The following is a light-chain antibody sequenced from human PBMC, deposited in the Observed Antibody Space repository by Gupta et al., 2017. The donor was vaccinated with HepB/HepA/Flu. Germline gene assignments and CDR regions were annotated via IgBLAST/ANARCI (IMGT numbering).Light chain of an antibody. Sequence: QSVLTQPPSASGTPGQRVVISCSGSTSNIGNNAINWYQQLPGTAPNLLIVGNTQRPSGVPDRFASSNSSTYASLALTGRQSEDEAEDDCSVSSDSLMTSWVFGTGTKLTVL. V-gene: IGLV1-44*01. CDR3: SVSSDSLMTSWV. CDR2: GNT. J-gene: IGLJ1*01. CDR1: TSNIGNNA.